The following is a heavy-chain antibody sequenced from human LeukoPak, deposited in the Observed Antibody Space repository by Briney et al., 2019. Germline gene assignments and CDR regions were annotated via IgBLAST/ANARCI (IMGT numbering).Heavy chain of an antibody. Sequence: GGSLRLSCAASGFTFSSYAMSWVRQAPGKGLEWVSAISGSGGSTYYADSVKGRFTISRDNSKNTLYLQMNSLRAEDTAVYYCAKDSTRQLWPQGFDYWGQGTLVTVSS. V-gene: IGHV3-23*01. J-gene: IGHJ4*02. CDR2: ISGSGGST. CDR1: GFTFSSYA. D-gene: IGHD5-18*01. CDR3: AKDSTRQLWPQGFDY.